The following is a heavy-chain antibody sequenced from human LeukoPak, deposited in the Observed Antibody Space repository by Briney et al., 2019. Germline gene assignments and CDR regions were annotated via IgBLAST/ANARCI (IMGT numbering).Heavy chain of an antibody. V-gene: IGHV1-2*02. CDR3: ARGFYGGNSHFDY. CDR2: INPNSGGT. Sequence: ASVQLSCKASGYTFTGYYMHWVRQAPGQGLEWVGWINPNSGGTNYAQKFQGRVTMTRDTSISTAYMELSRLRSDDTAVYYCARGFYGGNSHFDYWGQGTLVTVSS. J-gene: IGHJ4*02. CDR1: GYTFTGYY. D-gene: IGHD4-23*01.